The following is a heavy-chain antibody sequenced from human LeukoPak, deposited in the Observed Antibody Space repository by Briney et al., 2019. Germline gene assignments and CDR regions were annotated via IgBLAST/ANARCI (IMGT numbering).Heavy chain of an antibody. D-gene: IGHD2-8*01. Sequence: GGSLRLSCVASGFTFNLHWMSWVRQAPGKGLEWVANINQDGSEKYYLDSVRGRSTISRDNAKNLLYLQMNSLRAEDTAVYYCARTDSGVIMLYTIRSAFWGQGTLVTVSS. V-gene: IGHV3-7*01. CDR1: GFTFNLHW. J-gene: IGHJ4*02. CDR2: INQDGSEK. CDR3: ARTDSGVIMLYTIRSAF.